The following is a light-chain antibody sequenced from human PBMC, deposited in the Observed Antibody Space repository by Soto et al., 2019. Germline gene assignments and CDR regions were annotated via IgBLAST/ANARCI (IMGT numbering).Light chain of an antibody. Sequence: DIQMTQSPSTLSASVGDRVTITCRASQSISSWLAWYQQKPGKAPNLLIYKASSLESGVPSRFSGSGSGTEFTLTISSLQPDDFGTYYFQQYNSYSWTFGQGTKVEIK. V-gene: IGKV1-5*03. J-gene: IGKJ1*01. CDR1: QSISSW. CDR3: QQYNSYSWT. CDR2: KAS.